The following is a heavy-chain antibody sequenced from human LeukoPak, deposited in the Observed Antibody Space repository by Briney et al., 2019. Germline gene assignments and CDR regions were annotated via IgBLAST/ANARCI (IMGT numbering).Heavy chain of an antibody. Sequence: SVKVSCKASGGTFSSYAISWVRQAPGQGLEWMGGIIPIFGTANYAQKFQGRVTITTDESTSTAYMELSSLRSEDAAVYYCAGENRIAAAGYGIWFDPWGQGTLVTVSS. CDR3: AGENRIAAAGYGIWFDP. D-gene: IGHD6-13*01. CDR2: IIPIFGTA. V-gene: IGHV1-69*05. J-gene: IGHJ5*02. CDR1: GGTFSSYA.